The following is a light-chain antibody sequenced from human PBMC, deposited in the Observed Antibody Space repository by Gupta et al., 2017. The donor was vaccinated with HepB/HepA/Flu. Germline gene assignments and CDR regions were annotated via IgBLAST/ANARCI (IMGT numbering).Light chain of an antibody. Sequence: QSVLTQPPSVSAAPGRKVTISCSGSSSNIGNNYVSWYQQLPGTAPKLLIYENNKRPSGIPDRFSGSKSGTSATLGITGLQTGDEADYYCGTWDSSLSAGVFGGGTKLTVL. CDR2: ENN. V-gene: IGLV1-51*02. J-gene: IGLJ3*02. CDR3: GTWDSSLSAGV. CDR1: SSNIGNNY.